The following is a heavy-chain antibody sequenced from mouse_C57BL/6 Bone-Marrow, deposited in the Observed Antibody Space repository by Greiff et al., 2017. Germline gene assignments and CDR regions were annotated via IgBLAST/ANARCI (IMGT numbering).Heavy chain of an antibody. CDR2: IDPSDSET. J-gene: IGHJ4*01. Sequence: QVQLQQPGAELVRPGSSVKLSCKASGYTFTSYWMHWVKQRPIQGLEWIGNIDPSDSETHYNQKFKDKATLTVDKSSSTAYMQLSSLTSEDSAVYYCARRGYYGTFMDYWGQGTSVTVSS. CDR1: GYTFTSYW. CDR3: ARRGYYGTFMDY. D-gene: IGHD1-1*01. V-gene: IGHV1-52*01.